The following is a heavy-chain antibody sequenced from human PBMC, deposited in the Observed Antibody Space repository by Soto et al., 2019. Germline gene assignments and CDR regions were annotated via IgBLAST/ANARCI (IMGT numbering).Heavy chain of an antibody. D-gene: IGHD6-19*01. V-gene: IGHV1-18*01. Sequence: ASVKVSCKASGYTFTSYGISWVRQAPGQGLEWMGWISAYNGNTNYAQKLQGRVTMTTDTSTSTAYMELRSLRSDDTAVYYCARGLSLAVAGRRFLAFDIWGQGTMVTVSS. CDR2: ISAYNGNT. CDR3: ARGLSLAVAGRRFLAFDI. CDR1: GYTFTSYG. J-gene: IGHJ3*02.